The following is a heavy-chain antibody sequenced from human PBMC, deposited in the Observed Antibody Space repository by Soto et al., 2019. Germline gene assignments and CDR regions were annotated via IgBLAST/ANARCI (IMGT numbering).Heavy chain of an antibody. V-gene: IGHV4-34*01. CDR3: ARTPLYYYDSSGYYFDY. D-gene: IGHD3-22*01. CDR1: GGSFSGYY. Sequence: SETLSLTCTVYGGSFSGYYWSWIRQPPGKGLEWIGEINHSGSTNYNPSPKSRVTISVDTSKNQFSLKLSSVTAADTAVYYCARTPLYYYDSSGYYFDYWGQGTLVT. J-gene: IGHJ4*02. CDR2: INHSGST.